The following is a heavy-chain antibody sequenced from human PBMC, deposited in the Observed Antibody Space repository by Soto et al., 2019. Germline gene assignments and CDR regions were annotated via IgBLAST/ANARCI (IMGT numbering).Heavy chain of an antibody. CDR1: GGSFSGYY. CDR3: ARGLMVRGVPPSDAFDI. D-gene: IGHD3-10*01. V-gene: IGHV4-34*01. Sequence: SETLSLTCAVYGGSFSGYYWSWVRQPPGKGLEWIGEINHSGSTNYNPSLKSRVTISVDTSKNQFSLKLSSVTAADTAVYYCARGLMVRGVPPSDAFDIWGQGTMVTVSS. CDR2: INHSGST. J-gene: IGHJ3*02.